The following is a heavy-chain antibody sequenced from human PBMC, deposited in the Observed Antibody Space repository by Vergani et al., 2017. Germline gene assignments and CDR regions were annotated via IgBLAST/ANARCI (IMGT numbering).Heavy chain of an antibody. CDR1: GGSISSGSYY. V-gene: IGHV4-61*02. D-gene: IGHD2-2*01. CDR2: IYTSGST. Sequence: QLQLQESGPGLVKPSETLSLTCTVSGGSISSGSYYWGWIRQPAGKGLEWIGRIYTSGSTNYNPSLKSRVTISVDTSKNQFSLKLSSVTAADTAVYYCARGGVPAAMDRFDPWGQGTLVTVSS. CDR3: ARGGVPAAMDRFDP. J-gene: IGHJ5*02.